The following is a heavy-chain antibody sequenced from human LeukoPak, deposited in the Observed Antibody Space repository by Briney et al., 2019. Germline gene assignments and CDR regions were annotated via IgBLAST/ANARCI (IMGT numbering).Heavy chain of an antibody. Sequence: GESLKISCKGSGYSFTAYWIGWVRQMPGKGLEWMGIIYPGDSDTRYSPSFQGQVAISADKSISTAFLQWSSLKASDTAMYYCARRSSIATPLFDSWGQGTLVTVSS. CDR3: ARRSSIATPLFDS. CDR1: GYSFTAYW. V-gene: IGHV5-51*01. CDR2: IYPGDSDT. D-gene: IGHD6-6*01. J-gene: IGHJ4*02.